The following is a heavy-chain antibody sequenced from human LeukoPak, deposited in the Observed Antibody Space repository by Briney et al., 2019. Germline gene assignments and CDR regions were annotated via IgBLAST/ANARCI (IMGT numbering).Heavy chain of an antibody. J-gene: IGHJ3*02. CDR2: INPNSGGT. CDR3: ARVRGYDSSGYYYNDAFDI. Sequence: ASVKVSCKASGYTFTGYYMHWVRQAPGQGLEWMGWINPNSGGTNYAQKFQGRVTMTRDTSISTAYMELSRLRSDDTAVYYCARVRGYDSSGYYYNDAFDIWGQGTMVTVSS. CDR1: GYTFTGYY. D-gene: IGHD3-22*01. V-gene: IGHV1-2*02.